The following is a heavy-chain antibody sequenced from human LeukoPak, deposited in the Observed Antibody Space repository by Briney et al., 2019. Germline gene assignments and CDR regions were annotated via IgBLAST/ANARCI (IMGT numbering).Heavy chain of an antibody. D-gene: IGHD3-3*01. CDR2: INPSGGST. CDR1: GYTFTSYY. CDR3: ASGRFLEWLSGLHYYGMDV. Sequence: PGASVKVSCKASGYTFTSYYMHWVRQAPGQGLEWMGIINPSGGSTSYAQKFQGRVTITADKSTSTAYMELSSLRSEDTAVYYCASGRFLEWLSGLHYYGMDVWGQGTTVTVSS. J-gene: IGHJ6*02. V-gene: IGHV1-46*01.